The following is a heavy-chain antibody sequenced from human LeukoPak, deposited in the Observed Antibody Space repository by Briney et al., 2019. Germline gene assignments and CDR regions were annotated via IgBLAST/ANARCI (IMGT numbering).Heavy chain of an antibody. J-gene: IGHJ6*02. CDR2: IYYSGST. V-gene: IGHV4-31*03. Sequence: SETLSLTCSVSGGSISSGVYYWSWIRQHPGTGLEWIGYIYYSGSTYYNPSLKSRVTISVDTSKNQFSLNLSSVTAADTAVYHCARCGGSQSYYGMDVWGQGTTVTVSS. D-gene: IGHD1-26*01. CDR1: GGSISSGVYY. CDR3: ARCGGSQSYYGMDV.